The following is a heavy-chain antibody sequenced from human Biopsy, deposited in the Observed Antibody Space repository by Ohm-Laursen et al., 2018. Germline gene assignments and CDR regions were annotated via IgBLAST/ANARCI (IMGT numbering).Heavy chain of an antibody. CDR2: LNTNSGDT. CDR3: ARLTRSTPTSGV. D-gene: IGHD2-8*01. J-gene: IGHJ4*02. CDR1: GYIFTAYY. V-gene: IGHV1-2*02. Sequence: GSSVKASCQASGYIFTAYYMHWVRQAPGHGLEWMGWLNTNSGDTEYAENFQGRVTMTRDTSISTAYMELSRLRSADTAVYYCARLTRSTPTSGVWGQGTLVTVSS.